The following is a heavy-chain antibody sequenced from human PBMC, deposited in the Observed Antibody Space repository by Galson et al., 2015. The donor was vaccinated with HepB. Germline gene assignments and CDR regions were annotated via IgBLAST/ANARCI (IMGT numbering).Heavy chain of an antibody. J-gene: IGHJ6*02. Sequence: SLRLSCAASGFTFSSYAMHWVRQAPGKGLEWVAVISYDGSNKYYADSVKGRFTISRDNSKNTLYLQMNSLRAEDTAVYYCARDRGADYYYYGMDVWGQGTTVTVSS. CDR1: GFTFSSYA. V-gene: IGHV3-30*04. CDR3: ARDRGADYYYYGMDV. CDR2: ISYDGSNK. D-gene: IGHD3-10*01.